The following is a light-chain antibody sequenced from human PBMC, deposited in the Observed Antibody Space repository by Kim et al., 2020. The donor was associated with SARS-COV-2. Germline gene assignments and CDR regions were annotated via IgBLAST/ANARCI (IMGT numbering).Light chain of an antibody. Sequence: ASVKLTRTLNRGHSSYAIAWHQKQPEKGTRYLMKVNSDGSHSKGDGIPDRFSGSSSGAERYLTISSLQSEDEADYYCQTWGTGIRVFGGGTKVTVL. CDR1: RGHSSYA. J-gene: IGLJ3*02. V-gene: IGLV4-69*01. CDR3: QTWGTGIRV. CDR2: VNSDGSH.